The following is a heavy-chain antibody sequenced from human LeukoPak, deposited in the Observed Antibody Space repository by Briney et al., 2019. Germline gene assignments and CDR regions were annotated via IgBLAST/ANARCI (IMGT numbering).Heavy chain of an antibody. Sequence: GGSLRLSCADSAFTVSNKYMSWVRQAPGKGLEWFSVIYSDDTTYYADSVKGRFTISRDNSKNTLYLQMSSLRAEDTALYYCARGGAYDSHGVLDYWGQGALVTVSS. CDR1: AFTVSNKY. J-gene: IGHJ4*02. D-gene: IGHD5-12*01. V-gene: IGHV3-53*01. CDR3: ARGGAYDSHGVLDY. CDR2: IYSDDTT.